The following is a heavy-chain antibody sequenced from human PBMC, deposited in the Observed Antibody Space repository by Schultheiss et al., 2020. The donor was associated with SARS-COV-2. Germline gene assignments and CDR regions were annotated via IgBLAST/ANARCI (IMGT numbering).Heavy chain of an antibody. CDR2: IYYSGSI. CDR3: ARGSHYDFWSGYYFDY. Sequence: SETLSLTCAVSGYSISSSNWWGWIRQPPGKGLEWIGYIYYSGSIYYNPSLKSRVTMSVDTSKNQFSLKLSSVTAVDTAVYYCARGSHYDFWSGYYFDYWGQGTLVTVSS. CDR1: GYSISSSNW. J-gene: IGHJ4*02. D-gene: IGHD3-3*01. V-gene: IGHV4-28*05.